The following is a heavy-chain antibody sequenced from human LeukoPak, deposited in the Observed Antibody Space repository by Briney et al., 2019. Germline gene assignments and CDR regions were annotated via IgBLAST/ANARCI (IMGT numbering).Heavy chain of an antibody. Sequence: SGESLKISCKASGYTFTGDWIGWVRQMPGKGLEWMGIIYPGDSDTKYNAPFQGQATISADKSISTAYLQWGSLKASDTATYYCARPALYCSSTVCPPYMDVWGKGTTVTVSS. CDR3: ARPALYCSSTVCPPYMDV. CDR1: GYTFTGDW. J-gene: IGHJ6*03. CDR2: IYPGDSDT. D-gene: IGHD2-2*01. V-gene: IGHV5-51*01.